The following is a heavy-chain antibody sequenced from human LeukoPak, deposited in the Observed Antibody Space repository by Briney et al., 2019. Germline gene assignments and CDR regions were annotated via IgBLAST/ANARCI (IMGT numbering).Heavy chain of an antibody. D-gene: IGHD3-22*01. J-gene: IGHJ4*02. CDR2: INTDGSST. CDR3: ARGPYYYDSSGYYYG. Sequence: PGGSLRLSCAASGFTFSSYWMHWVCRAPGKGLVWVSRINTDGSSTSYADSVKGRFTISRDNAKNTLYLQMNSLRAEDTAVYYCARGPYYYDSSGYYYGWGQGTLVTVSS. CDR1: GFTFSSYW. V-gene: IGHV3-74*01.